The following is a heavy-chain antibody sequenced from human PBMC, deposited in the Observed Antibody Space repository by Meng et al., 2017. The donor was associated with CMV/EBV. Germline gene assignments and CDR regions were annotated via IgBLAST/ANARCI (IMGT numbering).Heavy chain of an antibody. CDR2: IYYSGST. Sequence: GPLRLSCTVSGGSISSSSYYWGWIRQPPGQGLGWIGSIYYSGSTYYNPSLKSRVTISVDTSKNQFSLKLSSVTAADTAVYYCARISYSGYSYYYYYYGMDVWGQGTTVTVSS. J-gene: IGHJ6*02. V-gene: IGHV4-39*07. D-gene: IGHD5-12*01. CDR1: GGSISSSSYY. CDR3: ARISYSGYSYYYYYYGMDV.